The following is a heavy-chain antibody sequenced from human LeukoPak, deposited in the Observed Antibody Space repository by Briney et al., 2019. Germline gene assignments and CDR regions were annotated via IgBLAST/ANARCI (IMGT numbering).Heavy chain of an antibody. J-gene: IGHJ4*02. CDR1: GYSFTSYW. V-gene: IGHV5-51*01. CDR2: IYPGDSDT. D-gene: IGHD5-12*01. Sequence: GESLKISCKGSGYSFTSYWIAWVRQMAGKGLEWMGIIYPGDSDTRYSPSFRGQVTISADKSISTAYLRWSSLEASDTAMYYCARRGYSDYGNDYWGQGTLVTVSS. CDR3: ARRGYSDYGNDY.